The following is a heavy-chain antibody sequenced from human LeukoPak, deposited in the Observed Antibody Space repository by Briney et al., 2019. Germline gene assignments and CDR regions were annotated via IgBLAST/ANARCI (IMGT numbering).Heavy chain of an antibody. D-gene: IGHD3-9*01. J-gene: IGHJ6*04. CDR1: GGTFSSYA. CDR2: IIPIFGTA. Sequence: SVRVSCKASGGTFSSYAISWVRQAPGQGLEWMGGIIPIFGTANYAQKFQGSVTITADKSTSTAYMELSSLRSEDTAVYYCARATYYDILTGYLYYYYGMDVWGKGTTVTVSS. CDR3: ARATYYDILTGYLYYYYGMDV. V-gene: IGHV1-69*06.